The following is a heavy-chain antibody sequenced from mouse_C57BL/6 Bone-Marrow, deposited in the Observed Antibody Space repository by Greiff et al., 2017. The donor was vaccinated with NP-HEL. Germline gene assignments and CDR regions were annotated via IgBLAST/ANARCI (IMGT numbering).Heavy chain of an antibody. D-gene: IGHD2-5*01. V-gene: IGHV1-55*01. Sequence: QVQLQQPGAELVKPGASVKMSCKASGYTFTSYWITWVKQRPGQGLEWIGDIYPGSGSTNYNEKFKSKATLTVDTSSSTAYMQLSSLTSEDSAVYYCARSQTFYYSNYYFDYWGQGTTLTVSS. CDR3: ARSQTFYYSNYYFDY. CDR1: GYTFTSYW. J-gene: IGHJ2*01. CDR2: IYPGSGST.